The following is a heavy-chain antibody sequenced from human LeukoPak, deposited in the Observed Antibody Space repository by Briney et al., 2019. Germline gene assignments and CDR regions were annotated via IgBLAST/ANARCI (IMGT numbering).Heavy chain of an antibody. D-gene: IGHD3-10*01. CDR2: IYPGDAET. CDR3: ARRYYYGSGSYYSDY. J-gene: IGHJ4*02. CDR1: GYDFTKYW. V-gene: IGHV5-51*07. Sequence: GESLKISCKASGYDFTKYWIGWAHQMPGKGLEWMGLIYPGDAETRYSPSFQGQVTISADKSISTAYLQWSSLKASDTAMYYCARRYYYGSGSYYSDYWGQGTLVTVSS.